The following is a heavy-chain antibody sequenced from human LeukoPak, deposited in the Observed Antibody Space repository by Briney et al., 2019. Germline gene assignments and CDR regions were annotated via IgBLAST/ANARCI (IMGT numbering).Heavy chain of an antibody. CDR1: GFTFDDYG. J-gene: IGHJ4*02. CDR2: INWNGGST. CDR3: ARDGTYYYDSSGYYYLDY. D-gene: IGHD3-22*01. V-gene: IGHV3-20*04. Sequence: PGGSLRLSCAASGFTFDDYGMSWVRQVPGKGLEWVSGINWNGGSTGYADSVKGRFTISRDNAKNSLYLQRNSLRAEDTALYYCARDGTYYYDSSGYYYLDYWGQGTLVTVSS.